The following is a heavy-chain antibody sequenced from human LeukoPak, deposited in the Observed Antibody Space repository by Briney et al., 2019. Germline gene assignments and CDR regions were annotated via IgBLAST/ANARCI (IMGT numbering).Heavy chain of an antibody. Sequence: SETLSLTCTVSGGSISTYYWNWIRQSPGKGLQWIGYIHYSGNTKYNPSLKSRVAISMDTPKSQFSLKLTSVTAADTAVYYCARGHPRLRSFDTWGRGTMVTVSS. CDR2: IHYSGNT. CDR1: GGSISTYY. J-gene: IGHJ3*02. V-gene: IGHV4-59*12. CDR3: ARGHPRLRSFDT.